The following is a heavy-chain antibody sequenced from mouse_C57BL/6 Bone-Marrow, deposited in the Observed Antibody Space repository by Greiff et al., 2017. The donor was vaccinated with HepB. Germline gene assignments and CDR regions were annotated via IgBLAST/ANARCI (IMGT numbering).Heavy chain of an antibody. Sequence: EVMLVESEGGLVQPGSSMKLSCTASGFTFSDYYMAWVRQVPEKGLEWVANINYDGSSTYYLDSLKSRFIISRDNAKNILYLQMSSLKSEYTATYYCARLWGYFDVWGTGTTVTVSS. V-gene: IGHV5-16*01. D-gene: IGHD1-1*02. J-gene: IGHJ1*03. CDR2: INYDGSST. CDR3: ARLWGYFDV. CDR1: GFTFSDYY.